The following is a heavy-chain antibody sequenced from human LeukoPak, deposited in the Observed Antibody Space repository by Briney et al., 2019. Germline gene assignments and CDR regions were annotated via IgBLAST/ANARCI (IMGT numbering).Heavy chain of an antibody. CDR3: ARDRGAMVRGVIDY. J-gene: IGHJ4*02. CDR1: GGSISSSSYY. Sequence: PSETLSLTCTVSGGSISSSSYYWGWLRQPPGKGLEWIGSIYYSGSTYYNPSLKSRVTISVDTSKNQFSLKLSSVTAADTAVYYWARDRGAMVRGVIDYWGQGTLVTVSS. V-gene: IGHV4-39*02. D-gene: IGHD3-10*01. CDR2: IYYSGST.